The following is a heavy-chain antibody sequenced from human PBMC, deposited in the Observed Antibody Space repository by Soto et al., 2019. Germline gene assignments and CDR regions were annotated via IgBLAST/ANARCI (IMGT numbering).Heavy chain of an antibody. D-gene: IGHD3-3*01. J-gene: IGHJ4*02. CDR3: ARESRYYDFWSGYYD. Sequence: VQLVESGGGLVQPGGSLRLSCAASGFTFSSYWMHWVRQAPGKGLVWVSRINSDGSSTSYADSVKGRFTISRDNAKNTLYLQMNSLRAEDTAVYYCARESRYYDFWSGYYDWGQGTLVTVSS. CDR1: GFTFSSYW. CDR2: INSDGSST. V-gene: IGHV3-74*01.